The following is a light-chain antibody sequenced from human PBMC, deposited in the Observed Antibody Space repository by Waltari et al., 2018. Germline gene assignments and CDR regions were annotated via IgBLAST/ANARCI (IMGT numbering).Light chain of an antibody. V-gene: IGKV1-5*03. CDR1: QNINNW. J-gene: IGKJ1*01. CDR2: QAS. Sequence: DIKRTQSPSPLFASVGDKFTTTCRASQNINNWLAWYQLKPGKAPKLLIYQASGLQSGVPSRFSGSGSGTDFTLTISGLQPDDFATYFCQQYNISPSTFGQGTKEEFK. CDR3: QQYNISPST.